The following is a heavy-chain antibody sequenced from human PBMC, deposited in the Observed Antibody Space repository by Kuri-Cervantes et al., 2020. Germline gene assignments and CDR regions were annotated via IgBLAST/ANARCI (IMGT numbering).Heavy chain of an antibody. D-gene: IGHD6-13*01. CDR2: INWNGGST. J-gene: IGHJ6*02. CDR1: GFTFDDYG. CDR3: AREYSSSWFDYYYGMDV. Sequence: GESLKISCAASGFTFDDYGMSWVRQAPGKGLEWVSGINWNGGSTGYADSVKGRFTISRDNAKNSLYLQMNSLRAEDTAVYYCAREYSSSWFDYYYGMDVWAKGPRSPSP. V-gene: IGHV3-20*04.